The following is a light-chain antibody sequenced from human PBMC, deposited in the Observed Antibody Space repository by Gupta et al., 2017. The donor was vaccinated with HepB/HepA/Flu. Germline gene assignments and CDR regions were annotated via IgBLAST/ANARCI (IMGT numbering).Light chain of an antibody. J-gene: IGLJ1*01. V-gene: IGLV2-11*01. CDR3: CSYAGSDTNV. Sequence: QSALTQPRSVSGSPGQSVTLSCTGTSSDVGTYDSVSWYQQHPGKAPKLIIYHVSERPSGVPNRFSGSKSGNTASLTISGPQAEDEADYFCCSYAGSDTNVFGTGTKVTVL. CDR1: SSDVGTYDS. CDR2: HVS.